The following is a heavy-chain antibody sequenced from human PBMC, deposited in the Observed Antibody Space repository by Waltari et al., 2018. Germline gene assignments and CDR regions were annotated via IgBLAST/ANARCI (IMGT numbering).Heavy chain of an antibody. Sequence: QVQLQESGPGLVKSSETLSLTCTVSGESLSSSDWWTWVRQSPGKGLEWVGEISHSGDTDYHPSRKGRVTISADRSRNQFSLNLNSVTAADTAVYYCARARYFGLLFAWFDPWGQGTLVTVSS. J-gene: IGHJ5*02. D-gene: IGHD2-21*02. CDR3: ARARYFGLLFAWFDP. CDR2: ISHSGDT. CDR1: GESLSSSDW. V-gene: IGHV4-4*02.